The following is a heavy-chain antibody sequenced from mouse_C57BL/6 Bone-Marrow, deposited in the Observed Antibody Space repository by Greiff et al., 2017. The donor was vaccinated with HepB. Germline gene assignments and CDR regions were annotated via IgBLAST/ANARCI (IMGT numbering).Heavy chain of an antibody. D-gene: IGHD1-2*01. CDR3: ARQGRIGLLRPVPYAMDY. CDR2: ISSGSSTI. V-gene: IGHV5-17*01. J-gene: IGHJ4*01. Sequence: EVQVVESGGGLVKPGGSLKLSCAASGFTFSDYGMHWVRQAPEKGLEWVAYISSGSSTIYYADTVKGRFTISRDNAKNTLFLQMTSLRSEDTAMYYCARQGRIGLLRPVPYAMDYWGQGTSVTVSS. CDR1: GFTFSDYG.